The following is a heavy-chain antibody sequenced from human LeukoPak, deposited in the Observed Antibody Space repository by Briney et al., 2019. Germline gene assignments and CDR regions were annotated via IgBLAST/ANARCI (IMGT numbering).Heavy chain of an antibody. D-gene: IGHD1-14*01. CDR1: GFTFSSYS. CDR3: ARDFTTSPTAYFQH. Sequence: GGSLRLSCAASGFTFSSYSMNWVRQAPGKGLEWVSSITSSSSYIYYADSVKGRFTISRDNAKNSLYLQMNSLRAEDTAVYYCARDFTTSPTAYFQHWGQGTLVTVSS. J-gene: IGHJ1*01. CDR2: ITSSSSYI. V-gene: IGHV3-21*01.